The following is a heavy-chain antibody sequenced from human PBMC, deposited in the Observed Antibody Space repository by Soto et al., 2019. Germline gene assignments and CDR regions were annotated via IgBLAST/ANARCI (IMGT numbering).Heavy chain of an antibody. J-gene: IGHJ4*02. V-gene: IGHV4-30-2*01. CDR1: GGSISSGGYS. CDR3: ARSYDSSGYPYDY. D-gene: IGHD3-22*01. CDR2: IYHSGST. Sequence: QLQLQESGSGLVKPSQTLSLTCAVSGGSISSGGYSWSWIRQPPGKGLEWIGYIYHSGSTYYNPSLQRRVTISVDRSKSQFSLKLSSVTAADTAVYYCARSYDSSGYPYDYWGQGTLVTVSS.